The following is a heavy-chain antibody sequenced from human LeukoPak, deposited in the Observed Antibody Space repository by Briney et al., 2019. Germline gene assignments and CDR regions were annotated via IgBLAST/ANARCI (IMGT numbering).Heavy chain of an antibody. CDR2: FYYSGSN. J-gene: IGHJ1*01. V-gene: IGHV4-59*01. Sequence: SETLSLTCTVSDDSISDYYRGWIRQPPGKGLEWIGYFYYSGSNNYNPSLKSRVTISVDTSKNQFSLKLSSVTAADTAVYYCARSSSSWYAEYFQHWGQGTLVTVSS. CDR1: DDSISDYY. CDR3: ARSSSSWYAEYFQH. D-gene: IGHD6-13*01.